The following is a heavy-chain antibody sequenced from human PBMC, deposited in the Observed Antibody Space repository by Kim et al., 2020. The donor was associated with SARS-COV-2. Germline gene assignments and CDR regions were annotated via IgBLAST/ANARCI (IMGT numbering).Heavy chain of an antibody. J-gene: IGHJ4*02. CDR3: ARDWLPVY. Sequence: GGSLRLSCAPSGFTFSTYTMQWVRRAPGKGLEWVAVISPDGSNKYYADSVKGRFAISRDNSRNTLYLQISSLRVEDTAVYFCARDWLPVYWGQGTLLTVSS. CDR1: GFTFSTYT. V-gene: IGHV3-30*09. CDR2: ISPDGSNK. D-gene: IGHD5-12*01.